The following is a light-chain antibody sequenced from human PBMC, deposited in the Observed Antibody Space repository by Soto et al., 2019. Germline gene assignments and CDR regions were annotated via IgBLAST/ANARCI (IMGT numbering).Light chain of an antibody. CDR2: DAS. J-gene: IGKJ5*01. CDR3: QQFHNYPPIT. CDR1: QGVRSH. V-gene: IGKV3-15*01. Sequence: EIAVTQSPATLYVSPGDRVSLYCRASQGVRSHLGWYRQRPGQAPRLLIHDASSRATGVPARFSGSGSGTEFVLTVSSLQSEDFATYYCQQFHNYPPITFGQGTRLEIK.